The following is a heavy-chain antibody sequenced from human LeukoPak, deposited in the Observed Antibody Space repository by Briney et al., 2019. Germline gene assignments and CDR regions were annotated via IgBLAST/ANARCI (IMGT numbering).Heavy chain of an antibody. CDR2: FDPEDGET. CDR3: ATVTDSSGYVAFDI. D-gene: IGHD3-22*01. Sequence: ASVEVSCKVSGYTLTELSMHWVRQAPGKGLEWMGGFDPEDGETIYAQKFQGRVTMTEDTSTDTAYMELSSLRSEDTAVYYCATVTDSSGYVAFDIWGQGTMVTVSS. J-gene: IGHJ3*02. V-gene: IGHV1-24*01. CDR1: GYTLTELS.